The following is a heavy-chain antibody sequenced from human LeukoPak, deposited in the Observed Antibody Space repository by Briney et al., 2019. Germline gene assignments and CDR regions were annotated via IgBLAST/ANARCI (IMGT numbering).Heavy chain of an antibody. CDR1: GFTFNRDW. J-gene: IGHJ4*02. V-gene: IGHV3-7*01. Sequence: GGSLRLSCTASGFTFNRDWTAWVRQAPGKGLEWVANIKEDGSEKNYVDSVKGRFTISRDNAKNSLYLQMNSLRAEDTAVYYCARAPIAAALDYWGQGTLVTVSS. D-gene: IGHD6-13*01. CDR3: ARAPIAAALDY. CDR2: IKEDGSEK.